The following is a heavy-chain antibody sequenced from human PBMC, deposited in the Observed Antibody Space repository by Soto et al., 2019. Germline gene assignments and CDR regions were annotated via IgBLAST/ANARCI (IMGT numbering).Heavy chain of an antibody. V-gene: IGHV3-48*02. CDR1: GFTFSTFS. J-gene: IGHJ4*02. CDR2: ISVSSATI. D-gene: IGHD4-17*01. CDR3: ARDGATTGHWDF. Sequence: EVQLVESGGGLVQPGGSPRLSCAASGFTFSTFSMNWVRQTPGKGLEWVSYISVSSATIHYADSVKGRFTISRDNAKNSLYLEMTSLRDDDTAVYYCARDGATTGHWDFWGQGVLVSVSA.